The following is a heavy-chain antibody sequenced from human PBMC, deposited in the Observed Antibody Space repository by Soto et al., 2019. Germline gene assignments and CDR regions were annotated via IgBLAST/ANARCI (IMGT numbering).Heavy chain of an antibody. CDR1: GFTFSSYG. Sequence: PGGSLRLSCAASGFTFSSYGMHWVRQAPGKGLEWVAVISYDGSNKYYADSVKGRFTISRDNSKNTLYLQMNSLRAEDTAVYYCAKDIWRSSGGSDGMDVWGQGTTVTVYS. D-gene: IGHD2-15*01. V-gene: IGHV3-30*18. J-gene: IGHJ6*02. CDR3: AKDIWRSSGGSDGMDV. CDR2: ISYDGSNK.